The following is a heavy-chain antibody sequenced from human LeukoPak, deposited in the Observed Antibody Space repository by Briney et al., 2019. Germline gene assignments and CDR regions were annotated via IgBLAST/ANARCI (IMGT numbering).Heavy chain of an antibody. V-gene: IGHV3-30*19. CDR1: GFSFSSYG. CDR3: AKDSNTWAFDY. J-gene: IGHJ4*02. Sequence: GGSLRLSCAASGFSFSSYGMHWVRQAPGKGLEWVALISHNGDNIGHADSVKGRFTISRDNSKNTLYLQMNSLRTEDTAVYYCAKDSNTWAFDYWGQGTLVTVSS. CDR2: ISHNGDNI. D-gene: IGHD2-2*01.